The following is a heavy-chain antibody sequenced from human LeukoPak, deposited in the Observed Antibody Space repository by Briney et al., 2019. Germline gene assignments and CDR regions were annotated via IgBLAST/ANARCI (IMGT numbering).Heavy chain of an antibody. J-gene: IGHJ5*02. CDR2: IYYSGST. D-gene: IGHD3-10*01. V-gene: IGHV4-39*01. CDR1: GGSIRSSSYY. CDR3: ARHNMVRGVIGWFDP. Sequence: PSETLSLTCTVSGGSIRSSSYYWGWIRQPPGTGLEWIGSIYYSGSTYYNPSLKSRVTISVDTSKNQFSLKLSSVTAADTAVYYCARHNMVRGVIGWFDPWGQGTLVTVSS.